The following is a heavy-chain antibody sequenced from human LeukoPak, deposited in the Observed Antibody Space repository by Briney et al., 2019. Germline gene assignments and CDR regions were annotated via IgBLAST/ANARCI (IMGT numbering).Heavy chain of an antibody. CDR2: TNHSGST. CDR3: ARRAERYSSSWYNWFDP. V-gene: IGHV4-34*01. J-gene: IGHJ5*02. Sequence: PSETLSLTCAVYGGSFSGYYWSWIRQPPGKGLEWIGETNHSGSTNYNPSLKSRVTISVDTSKNQFSLKLSSVTAADTAVYYCARRAERYSSSWYNWFDPWGQGTLVTVSS. D-gene: IGHD6-13*01. CDR1: GGSFSGYY.